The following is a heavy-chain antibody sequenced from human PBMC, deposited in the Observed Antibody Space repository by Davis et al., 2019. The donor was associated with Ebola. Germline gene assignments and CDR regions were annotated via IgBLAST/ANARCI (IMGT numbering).Heavy chain of an antibody. J-gene: IGHJ4*02. D-gene: IGHD5-24*01. CDR2: ISSSGSTI. V-gene: IGHV3-11*01. Sequence: GESLNISCAASGFTFSDYYMSWIRQAPGKGLEWVSYISSSGSTIYYADSVKGRFTITRDNAKNSLYLQMNSLRAEDTAVYYCARGEKRWLQLEGIDYWGQGTLVTVSS. CDR1: GFTFSDYY. CDR3: ARGEKRWLQLEGIDY.